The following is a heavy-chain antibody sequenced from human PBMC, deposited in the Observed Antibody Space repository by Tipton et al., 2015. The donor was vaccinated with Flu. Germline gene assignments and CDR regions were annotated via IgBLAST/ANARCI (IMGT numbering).Heavy chain of an antibody. J-gene: IGHJ5*02. Sequence: TLSLTCNVSGGSIGNYYWSWIRQPAGKGLEWIGRISTPGNTNYNPSLKSRVAMSMDTSKNHFSLSLRSVTAADTALYYCARGSPYGSGSRRRFDPWGQGMLVTVSS. CDR1: GGSIGNYY. CDR2: ISTPGNT. V-gene: IGHV4-4*07. CDR3: ARGSPYGSGSRRRFDP. D-gene: IGHD3-10*01.